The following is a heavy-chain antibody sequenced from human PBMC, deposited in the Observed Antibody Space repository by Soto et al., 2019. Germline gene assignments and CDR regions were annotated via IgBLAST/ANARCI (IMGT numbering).Heavy chain of an antibody. J-gene: IGHJ2*01. CDR2: ISSGSATI. Sequence: EVQLVESGGGLVQPGGSLRLSCVASGFTFSSYSMNWVRQAPGKGLEWLSYISSGSATIYYPDSVKGRFTISRDNFKNSLYLQMNSLRDDDTAVYYCARDSASYSSSSASYWYFDLWGRGTLVTVSS. V-gene: IGHV3-48*02. D-gene: IGHD6-6*01. CDR3: ARDSASYSSSSASYWYFDL. CDR1: GFTFSSYS.